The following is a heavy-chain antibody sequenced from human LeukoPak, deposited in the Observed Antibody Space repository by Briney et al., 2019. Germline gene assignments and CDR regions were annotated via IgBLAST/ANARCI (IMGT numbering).Heavy chain of an antibody. CDR2: IIPIFGTA. V-gene: IGHV1-69*01. Sequence: SVKVSCKASGGTFSSYAISWVRQAPGQGLEWMGGIIPIFGTANYAQKFQGRVTITADESTSTAYMELSSLRSEDTAVYYCATTRETRGVIDHHYYYMDVWGKGTTVTVSS. CDR3: ATTRETRGVIDHHYYYMDV. J-gene: IGHJ6*03. D-gene: IGHD3-10*01. CDR1: GGTFSSYA.